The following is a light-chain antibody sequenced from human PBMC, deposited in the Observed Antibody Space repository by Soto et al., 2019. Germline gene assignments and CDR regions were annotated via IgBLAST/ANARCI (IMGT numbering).Light chain of an antibody. CDR1: SSDVGGYNF. J-gene: IGLJ1*01. Sequence: QSVLTQPASVSGSPGQSITISCTGTSSDVGGYNFVSWYQQHPGKAPKLMIYDVSNRSSGVSKRFSGSKSGNTASLTISGLQGEDEADYYCSSYTSSTRYVFGTGTKVTVL. V-gene: IGLV2-14*01. CDR2: DVS. CDR3: SSYTSSTRYV.